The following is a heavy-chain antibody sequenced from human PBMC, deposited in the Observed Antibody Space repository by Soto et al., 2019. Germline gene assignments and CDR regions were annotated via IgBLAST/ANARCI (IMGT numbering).Heavy chain of an antibody. D-gene: IGHD2-2*01. V-gene: IGHV4-30-2*01. Sequence: SETLSLTCAVSGGSISSGGYSWSWIRQPPGKGLEWIGYMYHSGSTYYNPSLKSRVTISIDRSKNQFSLKLSSVSAADPAVYYCARVPDYWGQGILVTVSS. CDR3: ARVPDY. CDR2: MYHSGST. CDR1: GGSISSGGYS. J-gene: IGHJ4*02.